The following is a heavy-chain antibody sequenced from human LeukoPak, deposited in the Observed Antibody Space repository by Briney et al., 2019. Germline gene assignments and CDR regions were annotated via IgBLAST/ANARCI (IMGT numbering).Heavy chain of an antibody. CDR2: IWYDGSNK. CDR3: ARDVPLRSSTSCYPDY. Sequence: PGGSLRLSCAASGFTFSSYGMHWVRQAPGKGLEWVAVIWYDGSNKYYADSVKGRFTISRDNSKNTLYLQMNSLRAVDTAVYYCARDVPLRSSTSCYPDYWGQGTLVTVSS. J-gene: IGHJ4*02. CDR1: GFTFSSYG. D-gene: IGHD2-2*01. V-gene: IGHV3-33*01.